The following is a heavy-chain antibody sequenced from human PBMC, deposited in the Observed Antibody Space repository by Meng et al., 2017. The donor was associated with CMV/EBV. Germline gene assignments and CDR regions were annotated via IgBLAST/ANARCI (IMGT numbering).Heavy chain of an antibody. D-gene: IGHD6-19*01. CDR2: ISYDGSNK. CDR1: GFTFSSYA. CDR3: ARDPRLWVAGANPLYYFDY. V-gene: IGHV3-30*04. J-gene: IGHJ4*02. Sequence: GGSLRLSCAASGFTFSSYAMHWVRQAPGKGLEWAAVISYDGSNKYYADSVKGRFTSSRDNSKNTLYLQMNSLRAEDTAVYHCARDPRLWVAGANPLYYFDYWGQGTLVTVSS.